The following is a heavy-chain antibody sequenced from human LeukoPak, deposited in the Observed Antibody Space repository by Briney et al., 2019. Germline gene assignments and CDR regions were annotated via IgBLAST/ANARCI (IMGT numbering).Heavy chain of an antibody. Sequence: SETLSLTCGVFGGSFSDYYWNWIRQPQGQGLEWLGEINHGGSSNYNPSLKSRVTISVDTSKNQLSLNLTSVTAADTAVYYCARGRFTIFGAVVRNYYYMDVWGKGTTVTVSS. CDR1: GGSFSDYY. CDR3: ARGRFTIFGAVVRNYYYMDV. J-gene: IGHJ6*03. D-gene: IGHD3-3*01. V-gene: IGHV4-34*01. CDR2: INHGGSS.